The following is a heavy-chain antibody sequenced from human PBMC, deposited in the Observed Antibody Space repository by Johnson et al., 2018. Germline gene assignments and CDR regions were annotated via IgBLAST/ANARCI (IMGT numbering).Heavy chain of an antibody. D-gene: IGHD3-22*01. CDR2: IKSTTDGGTT. CDR1: RFTFDNAW. CDR3: WGKRDHDDSSGYDC. Sequence: VQLLVCGGGLTKPGGSLIPSCAASRFTFDNAWMSWVRQAPGQGLVWVGRIKSTTDGGTTDYTAPVKGRFTIPREDSKNTLYLQMNSLKTEDTAVYYCWGKRDHDDSSGYDCWGQGTMVTVSS. J-gene: IGHJ3*01. V-gene: IGHV3-15*01.